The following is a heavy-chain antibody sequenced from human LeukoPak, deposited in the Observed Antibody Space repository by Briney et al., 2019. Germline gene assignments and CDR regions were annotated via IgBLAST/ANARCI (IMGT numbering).Heavy chain of an antibody. Sequence: PSQTLSLTCTVSGGSISSGSYYWSWIRQPAGKGLEWIGRIYTSGSTNYNPSRRSRVTIAVDTSKNQFSLKLSSVTAADTAVYYCARVEWGVFVDYWGQGTLVTVSS. D-gene: IGHD1-26*01. J-gene: IGHJ4*02. CDR3: ARVEWGVFVDY. V-gene: IGHV4-61*02. CDR1: GGSISSGSYY. CDR2: IYTSGST.